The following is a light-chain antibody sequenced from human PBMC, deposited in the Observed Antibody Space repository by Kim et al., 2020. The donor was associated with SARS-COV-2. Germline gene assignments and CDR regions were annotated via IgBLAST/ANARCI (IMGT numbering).Light chain of an antibody. V-gene: IGLV3-27*01. CDR3: YSAADNNRV. Sequence: SYELTQPSSVSVSPGQTARITCSGDVLAKKYARWFQQKPGQAPVLVIYKDSERPSGIPERFSGSSSGTTVTLTISGAQVEDEAAYYCYSAADNNRVFGGGTKLTVL. J-gene: IGLJ3*02. CDR1: VLAKKY. CDR2: KDS.